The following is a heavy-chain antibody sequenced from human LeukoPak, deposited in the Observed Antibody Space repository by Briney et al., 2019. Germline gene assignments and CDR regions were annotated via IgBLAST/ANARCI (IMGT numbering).Heavy chain of an antibody. J-gene: IGHJ6*02. CDR2: IYYSGST. CDR3: AREGGSGSYFHYGMDV. CDR1: GGSISSYY. D-gene: IGHD3-10*01. Sequence: SETLSLTCTVSGGSISSYYWSWIRQPPGKGLEWIGYIYYSGSTNYNPSLKSRVTISVDTSKNHFSLKLSSVTAADTAVYYCAREGGSGSYFHYGMDVWGQGTTVTVSS. V-gene: IGHV4-59*01.